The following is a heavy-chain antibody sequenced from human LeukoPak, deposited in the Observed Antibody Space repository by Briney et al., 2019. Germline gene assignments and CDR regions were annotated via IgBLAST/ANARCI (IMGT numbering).Heavy chain of an antibody. Sequence: GGSLRLSCAASGFTFSSYAMHWVRQAPGKGLEWVAVISYDGSNKYYADSVKGRFTISRDNSKNMLYLQMNSLRAEDTAVYYCARDPVSYSVRSGWFDPWGQRTLVTVSS. CDR3: ARDPVSYSVRSGWFDP. V-gene: IGHV3-30-3*01. J-gene: IGHJ5*02. CDR2: ISYDGSNK. CDR1: GFTFSSYA. D-gene: IGHD2-21*01.